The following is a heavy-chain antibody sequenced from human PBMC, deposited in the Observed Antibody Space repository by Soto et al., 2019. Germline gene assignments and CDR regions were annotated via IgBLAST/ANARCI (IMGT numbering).Heavy chain of an antibody. V-gene: IGHV3-21*01. CDR1: GFTFSTYT. D-gene: IGHD3-10*01. CDR3: ARDILSGGAYPDS. J-gene: IGHJ5*01. Sequence: GGSLRLSCAASGFTFSTYTMNWVRQAPGKGLEWISSISSGSSYIYYAGSVKGRFTISRDNAKNSLVLQMNSLRADDTAVYYCARDILSGGAYPDSWGQGTKVTVSS. CDR2: ISSGSSYI.